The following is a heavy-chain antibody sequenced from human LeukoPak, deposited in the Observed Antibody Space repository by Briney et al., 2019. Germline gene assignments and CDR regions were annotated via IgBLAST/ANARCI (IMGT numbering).Heavy chain of an antibody. CDR1: GFTFSSYA. D-gene: IGHD3-10*01. Sequence: PGGSLRLSCAASGFTFSSYAMSWVRQAPGKGLEWASGLTGSGGNTYYADSVKGRFTISRDNSKNTLSLQMNSLRVEDAAVYYCVKFRGIQHYNYHMDVWGKGTTVTVSS. V-gene: IGHV3-23*01. CDR3: VKFRGIQHYNYHMDV. J-gene: IGHJ6*03. CDR2: LTGSGGNT.